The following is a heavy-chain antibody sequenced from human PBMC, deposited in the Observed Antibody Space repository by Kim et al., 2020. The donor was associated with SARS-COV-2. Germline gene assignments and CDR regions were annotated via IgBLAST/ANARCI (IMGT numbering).Heavy chain of an antibody. D-gene: IGHD6-13*01. Sequence: LKSRVTISVDTSKNQFSLKLSSVTAADTAVYYCARGGPSESIAAAGTGDYWGQGTLVTVSS. V-gene: IGHV4-34*01. CDR3: ARGGPSESIAAAGTGDY. J-gene: IGHJ4*02.